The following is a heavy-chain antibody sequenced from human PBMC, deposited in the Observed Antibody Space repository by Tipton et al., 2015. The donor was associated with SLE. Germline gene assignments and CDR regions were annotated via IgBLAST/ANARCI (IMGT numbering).Heavy chain of an antibody. CDR2: IKQNGSEK. D-gene: IGHD3-10*01. CDR1: GFTISSYW. CDR3: AGDRGVPRGAFDI. J-gene: IGHJ3*02. Sequence: SLRLSCAASGFTISSYWMSWVRQAPGKGLEWVANIKQNGSEKYYVDPVKGRFTISRDNAKNSLYLQMYSLRAEDTAVYYCAGDRGVPRGAFDIGGRGTVVTVPS. V-gene: IGHV3-7*01.